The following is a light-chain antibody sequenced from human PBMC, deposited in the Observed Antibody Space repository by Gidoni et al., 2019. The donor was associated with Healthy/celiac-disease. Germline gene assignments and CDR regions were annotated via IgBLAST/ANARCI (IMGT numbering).Light chain of an antibody. CDR3: QSYDSRLSVYVV. V-gene: IGLV1-40*01. J-gene: IGLJ2*01. CDR1: SSNIGAGYD. CDR2: GTS. Sequence: QSVLTHPPSVSGAPGQRGTISCTGRSSNIGAGYDVNLYPQLPGPAPKLLIYGTSNRPSGVPARFSGSTSGPSASLAITGLPAEDAADYYCQSYDSRLSVYVVFGGGTTLTVL.